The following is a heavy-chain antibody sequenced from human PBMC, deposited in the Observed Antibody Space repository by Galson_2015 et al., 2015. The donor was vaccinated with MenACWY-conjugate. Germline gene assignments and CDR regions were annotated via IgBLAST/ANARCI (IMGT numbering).Heavy chain of an antibody. J-gene: IGHJ6*02. D-gene: IGHD1-26*01. CDR1: GYTFTTYW. CDR2: ISPGDSYT. CDR3: TRHPPGGRGMDV. V-gene: IGHV5-51*01. Sequence: SCKGSGYTFTTYWIGWVRQMPGKGLEWMGFISPGDSYTRYNPAFQGQVTISADKSISTAYLQWNSLQASDTAMYYCTRHPPGGRGMDVWGQGTTVTVSS.